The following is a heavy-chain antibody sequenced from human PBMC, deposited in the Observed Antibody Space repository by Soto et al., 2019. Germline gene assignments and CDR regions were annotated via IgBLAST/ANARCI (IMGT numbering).Heavy chain of an antibody. V-gene: IGHV3-49*04. D-gene: IGHD3-22*01. J-gene: IGHJ4*02. Sequence: GSLRLSCAASGFTFSSYSMNWVRQAPGKGLEWVGFIRSKAYGGTTEYAASVKGRFTISRDDSKSIAYLQMNSLKTEDTAVYYCTRAITMIVYRFDYWGQGTLVTVSS. CDR2: IRSKAYGGTT. CDR3: TRAITMIVYRFDY. CDR1: GFTFSSYS.